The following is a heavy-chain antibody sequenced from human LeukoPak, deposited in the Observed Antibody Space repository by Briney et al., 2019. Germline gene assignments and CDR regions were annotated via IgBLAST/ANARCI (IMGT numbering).Heavy chain of an antibody. J-gene: IGHJ4*02. V-gene: IGHV3-7*03. CDR2: IKQDGSEK. CDR1: GLTFSSYW. Sequence: GGSLRLSCAASGLTFSSYWMSWVRQAPGKGLEWVANIKQDGSEKYYVDSVKGRFTISRDNANNSLYLQMNSLRAEDTAVYYCASQPIAAAGSRGDYWGQGTLVTVSS. D-gene: IGHD6-13*01. CDR3: ASQPIAAAGSRGDY.